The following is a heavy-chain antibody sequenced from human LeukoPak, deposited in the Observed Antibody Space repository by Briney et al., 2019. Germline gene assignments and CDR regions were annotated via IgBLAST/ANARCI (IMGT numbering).Heavy chain of an antibody. CDR3: ARGTRGFPVDY. V-gene: IGHV3-30-3*01. J-gene: IGHJ4*02. CDR1: GFTFSSYA. CDR2: ISYDGSNK. D-gene: IGHD3-22*01. Sequence: PGGSLRLSCAASGFTFSSYAMHWVRQAPGKGLEWVAVISYDGSNKYYADSVKGRFTISRDNSKNTLYLQMNSLRAEDTAVYYCARGTRGFPVDYWGQGTLVTVSS.